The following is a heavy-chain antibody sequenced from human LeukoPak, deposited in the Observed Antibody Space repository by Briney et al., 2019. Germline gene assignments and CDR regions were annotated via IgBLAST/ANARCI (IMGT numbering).Heavy chain of an antibody. CDR2: IYYSGST. CDR3: ASSNILTGLKLYYFDY. V-gene: IGHV4-59*01. J-gene: IGHJ4*02. D-gene: IGHD3-9*01. CDR1: GGSISSSY. Sequence: SETLSLTCTVSGGSISSSYWSWIRQPPGKGLEWIGYIYYSGSTNYNPSLKSRVTISVDTSKNQFSLKLSSVTAADTAVYYCASSNILTGLKLYYFDYWGQGTLVTVSS.